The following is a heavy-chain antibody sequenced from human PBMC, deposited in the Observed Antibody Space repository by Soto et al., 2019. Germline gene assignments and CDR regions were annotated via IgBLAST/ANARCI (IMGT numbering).Heavy chain of an antibody. CDR3: ARARIAVAGYIHY. D-gene: IGHD6-19*01. CDR2: ISSSGSTI. CDR1: GFTFSDYY. Sequence: PGGSLRLSCAASGFTFSDYYMSWIRQAPGKGLERVSYISSSGSTIYYADSVKGRFTISRDNAKNSLYLQMNSLRAEDTAVYYCARARIAVAGYIHYWGQGTLVNVSS. V-gene: IGHV3-11*01. J-gene: IGHJ4*02.